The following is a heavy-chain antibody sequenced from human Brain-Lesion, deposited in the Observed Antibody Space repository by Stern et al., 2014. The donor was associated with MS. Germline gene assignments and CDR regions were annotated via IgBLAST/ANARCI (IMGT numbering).Heavy chain of an antibody. CDR2: INPNTGGA. D-gene: IGHD3-3*01. V-gene: IGHV1-2*02. J-gene: IGHJ6*02. CDR3: ARDQRGITIFGVVTDYYYLGMDV. Sequence: QVQLGQSGAEVKKPGASVKVSCKTSGYIFTGYYIHWVRQAPGQGLEWMAWINPNTGGAKHDQKFQGRVTMSRDNTIHTAYVEPSSLTSDDTAVYYCARDQRGITIFGVVTDYYYLGMDVWGQGTTVTVSS. CDR1: GYIFTGYY.